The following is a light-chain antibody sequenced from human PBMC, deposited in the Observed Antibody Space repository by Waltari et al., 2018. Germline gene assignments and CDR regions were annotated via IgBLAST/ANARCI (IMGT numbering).Light chain of an antibody. Sequence: QSVLTQPPSVSAAPGQKVPISCSGNSSNIGTNHVSWYQQFPGTAHKLHIYPSNKRPSGIPDRFSGSDSGTSATLGITGLQTGDEADYYCGAWDSSLSAGVFGGGTKLTVL. CDR1: SSNIGTNH. V-gene: IGLV1-51*01. CDR3: GAWDSSLSAGV. CDR2: PSN. J-gene: IGLJ2*01.